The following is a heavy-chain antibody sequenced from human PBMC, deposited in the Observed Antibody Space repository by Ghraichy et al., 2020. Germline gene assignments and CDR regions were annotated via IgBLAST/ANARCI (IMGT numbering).Heavy chain of an antibody. CDR2: INPNSGGT. V-gene: IGHV1-2*02. CDR1: GDTFTGDY. Sequence: ASVKVSCKASGDTFTGDYIHWVRQAPGQGLEWRGWINPNSGGTNYAQKFQDRVTMTRDTSISTAYLELSSLRSADTAIYYCARVVVGATNWFEPWGQGTLVTVSS. D-gene: IGHD1-26*01. J-gene: IGHJ5*02. CDR3: ARVVVGATNWFEP.